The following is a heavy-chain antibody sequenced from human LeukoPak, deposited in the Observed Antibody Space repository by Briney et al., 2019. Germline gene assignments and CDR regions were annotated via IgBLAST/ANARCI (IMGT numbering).Heavy chain of an antibody. CDR2: IKQDGSEK. V-gene: IGHV3-7*01. Sequence: GGSLRLSCAASGFTFSDYSMNWVRKAPGKGLEWVANIKQDGSEKYYVDSVKGRFTISRGNAKNSLYLQMNSLRAEDTAVYYCARAQQWLPRGGYFDLWGRGTLVTVSS. D-gene: IGHD6-19*01. J-gene: IGHJ2*01. CDR1: GFTFSDYS. CDR3: ARAQQWLPRGGYFDL.